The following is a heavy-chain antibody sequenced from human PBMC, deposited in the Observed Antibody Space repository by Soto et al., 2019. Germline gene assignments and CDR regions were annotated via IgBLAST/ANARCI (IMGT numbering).Heavy chain of an antibody. CDR3: ARRKERSGPHYFDY. CDR2: MNPYSGNT. D-gene: IGHD6-25*01. Sequence: ASVKVSCKASGYTFTTYDTSWVRQATGQGLEWMGWMNPYSGNTGYAQKFQGRVTVTRNTSISTVYMELSGLRPDDTAVYYCARRKERSGPHYFDYWGQGSQVTVSS. J-gene: IGHJ4*02. CDR1: GYTFTTYD. V-gene: IGHV1-8*01.